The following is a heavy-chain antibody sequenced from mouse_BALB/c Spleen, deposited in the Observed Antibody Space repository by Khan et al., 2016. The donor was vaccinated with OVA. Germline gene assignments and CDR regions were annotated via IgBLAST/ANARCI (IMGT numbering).Heavy chain of an antibody. J-gene: IGHJ4*01. CDR1: GYTFTNYG. D-gene: IGHD2-10*01. Sequence: QIQLVQSGPELKKPGETVKISCKASGYTFTNYGMNWVKQAPGKGLKWMGWINTYTGEPTYADDFKGRFAFSLETSASTAYLQINNLKTEDTATYFCARPPYFSYVMGYWGQGTSVNVSS. CDR3: ARPPYFSYVMGY. CDR2: INTYTGEP. V-gene: IGHV9-3-1*01.